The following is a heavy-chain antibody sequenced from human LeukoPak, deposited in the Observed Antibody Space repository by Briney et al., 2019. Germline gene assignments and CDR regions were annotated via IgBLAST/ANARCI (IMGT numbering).Heavy chain of an antibody. V-gene: IGHV1-46*01. J-gene: IGHJ5*02. D-gene: IGHD2-15*01. CDR3: ARRMADGGTNH. Sequence: ASVKVSCKASGYTFTGYYMHWVRQAPGQGLEWMGRINPGGDSVNYAQKFQDGVTMTRDTFTDTVYLELSSLRSEDTAIYYCARRMADGGTNHWGQGTLVTVSS. CDR1: GYTFTGYY. CDR2: INPGGDSV.